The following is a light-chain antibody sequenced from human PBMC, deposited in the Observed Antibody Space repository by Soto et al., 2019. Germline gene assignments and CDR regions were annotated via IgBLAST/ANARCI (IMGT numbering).Light chain of an antibody. Sequence: QSALTQPASVSGSPGQSITISCTETSSDVGGYNYVSWYQQHPNKAPKLMIYEVSNRPSGVSDRFSGSKSGNTASLTISGLQADDEADDYCSSYTSSSTSVFGTGTKLTVL. CDR3: SSYTSSSTSV. J-gene: IGLJ1*01. CDR2: EVS. V-gene: IGLV2-14*01. CDR1: SSDVGGYNY.